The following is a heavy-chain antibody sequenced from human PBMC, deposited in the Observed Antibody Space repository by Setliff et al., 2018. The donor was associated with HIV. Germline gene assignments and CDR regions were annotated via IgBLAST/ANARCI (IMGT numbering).Heavy chain of an antibody. V-gene: IGHV4-4*09. CDR1: GGSIRSYY. Sequence: PSETLSLTCTVSGGSIRSYYWNWLRQPPGKGLELIGYIYPGGGSINYNPSLKSRLTISVDTSKNQFSLKISSVSAADTAVYYCARGECGVNCPGYNWFDPWGRGTLVTVSS. J-gene: IGHJ5*02. CDR2: IYPGGGSI. D-gene: IGHD2-21*01. CDR3: ARGECGVNCPGYNWFDP.